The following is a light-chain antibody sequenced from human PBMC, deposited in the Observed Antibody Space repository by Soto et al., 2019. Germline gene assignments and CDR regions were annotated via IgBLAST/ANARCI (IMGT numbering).Light chain of an antibody. CDR2: DVT. J-gene: IGLJ7*01. Sequence: QSALTQPASVSGSPGQSITISCTGTSSDVGGYNYVSWYQHHPGKAPKLMIYDVTNRPSGVSNRFSGSTSGNTASLTISGLHAEDDADYYCSSYTSSNIPVFGGGTQLTVL. V-gene: IGLV2-14*03. CDR1: SSDVGGYNY. CDR3: SSYTSSNIPV.